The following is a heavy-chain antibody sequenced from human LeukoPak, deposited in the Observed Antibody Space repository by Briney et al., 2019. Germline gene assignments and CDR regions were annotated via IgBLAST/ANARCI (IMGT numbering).Heavy chain of an antibody. CDR3: ARGGSSGPYYFDY. Sequence: PGGSLRLSCAASGFTFSSYGLSWVRQAPGKGLEWVSSISSGSTYISYADSLKGRFTISRGNAKNSLYLQMNSLRAEDTAVYYCARGGSSGPYYFDYWGQGTLVTVSS. CDR1: GFTFSSYG. D-gene: IGHD3-22*01. CDR2: ISSGSTYI. J-gene: IGHJ4*02. V-gene: IGHV3-21*01.